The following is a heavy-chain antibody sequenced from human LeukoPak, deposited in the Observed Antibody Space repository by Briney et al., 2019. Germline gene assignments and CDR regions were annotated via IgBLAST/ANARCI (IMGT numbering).Heavy chain of an antibody. CDR3: AKEPIAAASAFDY. J-gene: IGHJ4*02. CDR2: ISGSGGST. CDR1: GFTFSSFV. Sequence: GGSLRLSCAASGFTFSSFVMSWVRQAPGEGLEWVSAISGSGGSTYYADSVKGRFTISRDNSKNTLYLQMNSLRAEDTAVYYCAKEPIAAASAFDYWGQGTLVTVSS. V-gene: IGHV3-23*01. D-gene: IGHD6-13*01.